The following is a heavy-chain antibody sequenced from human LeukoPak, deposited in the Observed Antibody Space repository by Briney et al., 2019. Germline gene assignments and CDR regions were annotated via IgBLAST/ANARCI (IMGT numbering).Heavy chain of an antibody. D-gene: IGHD5-18*01. CDR3: ARGGRGYSYGLFDY. V-gene: IGHV4-34*01. CDR2: INHSGST. J-gene: IGHJ4*02. Sequence: SETLSLTCAVYGGSFSGYYWSWIRQPPGKGLEWIEEINHSGSTNYNPSLKSRVTISVDTSKNQFSLKLSSVTAADTAVYYCARGGRGYSYGLFDYWGQGTLVTVSS. CDR1: GGSFSGYY.